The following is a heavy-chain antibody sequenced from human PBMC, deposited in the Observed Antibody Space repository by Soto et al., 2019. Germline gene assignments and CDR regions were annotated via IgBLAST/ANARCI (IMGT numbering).Heavy chain of an antibody. Sequence: QVPLVESGGGVVQPGGSLRLSCAASGFTFSSYGMHWVRQAPGKGLEWVAVIWYDGSNEYYADSVKGRFTISRDNSKNTLYVQMNSLRAEDTAVYYCARGDGYNVYFDFWGQGTLVTVSS. CDR2: IWYDGSNE. CDR1: GFTFSSYG. J-gene: IGHJ4*02. D-gene: IGHD5-12*01. V-gene: IGHV3-33*01. CDR3: ARGDGYNVYFDF.